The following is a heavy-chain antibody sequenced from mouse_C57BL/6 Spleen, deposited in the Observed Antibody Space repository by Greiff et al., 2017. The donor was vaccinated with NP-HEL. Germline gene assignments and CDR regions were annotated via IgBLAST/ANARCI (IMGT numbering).Heavy chain of an antibody. Sequence: QVQLQQPGAELVQPGASVTMSCKASGYTFTRYWLTWVKQRPGQGLEWIGDIYPGSGSTNYHEKFKSKATLTVDTSSSTAYLQLSTLKSEDSAVYYGARTPPYYDVFAYWGQGTLSTVSA. V-gene: IGHV1-55*01. J-gene: IGHJ3*01. CDR1: GYTFTRYW. D-gene: IGHD1-1*01. CDR2: IYPGSGST. CDR3: ARTPPYYDVFAY.